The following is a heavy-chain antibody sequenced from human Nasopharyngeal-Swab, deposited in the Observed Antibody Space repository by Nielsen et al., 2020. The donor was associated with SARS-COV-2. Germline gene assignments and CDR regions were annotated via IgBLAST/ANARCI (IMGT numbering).Heavy chain of an antibody. Sequence: GGSLRLSCAASGFNFSTQWMDWVRQAPGKGLVWVSQMNPGGSGTGYLDSVKGRFTISRDNAKNTLYLQMNGLRVDDTAVYYCARGGFRYGLDVWGQGTTVTVSS. V-gene: IGHV3-74*01. CDR3: ARGGFRYGLDV. J-gene: IGHJ6*02. CDR1: GFNFSTQW. D-gene: IGHD1-14*01. CDR2: MNPGGSGT.